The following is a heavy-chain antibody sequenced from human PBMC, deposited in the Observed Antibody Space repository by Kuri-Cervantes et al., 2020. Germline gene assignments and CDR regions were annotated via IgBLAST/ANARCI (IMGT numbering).Heavy chain of an antibody. V-gene: IGHV3-21*06. J-gene: IGHJ4*02. D-gene: IGHD6-19*01. CDR2: ISSNSDYI. CDR1: GFTFDDYA. CDR3: ARVLWRYSSGPFDY. Sequence: LSLTCAASGFTFDDYAMHWVRQAPGKGLEWVSSISSNSDYIYYADSVKGRFTISRDNAKNSLYLQMNSLRAEDTAVYYCARVLWRYSSGPFDYWGQGTLVTVSS.